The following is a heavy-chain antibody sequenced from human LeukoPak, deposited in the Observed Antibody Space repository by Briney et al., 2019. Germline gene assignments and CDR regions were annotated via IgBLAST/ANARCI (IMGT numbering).Heavy chain of an antibody. CDR2: ISGSGGST. D-gene: IGHD3-22*01. V-gene: IGHV3-23*01. CDR1: GFTFSSYA. CDR3: AIAHYDSSGYYYCSFDY. J-gene: IGHJ4*02. Sequence: GGTLRLSCAASGFTFSSYARSWVRQAPGKGLEWVSAISGSGGSTYYADSVKGRFTTSRDNSKNTLYLQMNSLRAEDTAVYYCAIAHYDSSGYYYCSFDYWGQGTLVTVSS.